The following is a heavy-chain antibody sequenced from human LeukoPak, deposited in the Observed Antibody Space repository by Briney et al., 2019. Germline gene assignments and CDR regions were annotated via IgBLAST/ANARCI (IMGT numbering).Heavy chain of an antibody. D-gene: IGHD3-22*01. CDR3: ARGTGSVVTPFDI. Sequence: SETLSLTCTVSGGSISSYYWSWLRQPPGKGLEWIGYIYYSGSTNYNPSLKSRVTISVDTSKNQFSLKLSSVTAADTAVYYCARGTGSVVTPFDIWGQGTMVTVSS. CDR2: IYYSGST. CDR1: GGSISSYY. J-gene: IGHJ3*02. V-gene: IGHV4-59*01.